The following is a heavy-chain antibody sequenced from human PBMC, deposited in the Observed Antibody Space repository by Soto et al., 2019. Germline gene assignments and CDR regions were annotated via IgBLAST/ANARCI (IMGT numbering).Heavy chain of an antibody. Sequence: GASVKVSCKASGYTFTSYGISWVRQAPGQGLEWMGWISAYNGNTNYAQKLQGRVTMTTDTSTSTAYMELRSLRSDDTAVYYCARDRGYDILTGYHRARYAFDMWGQGTMVTVS. CDR1: GYTFTSYG. D-gene: IGHD3-9*01. CDR2: ISAYNGNT. V-gene: IGHV1-18*01. CDR3: ARDRGYDILTGYHRARYAFDM. J-gene: IGHJ3*02.